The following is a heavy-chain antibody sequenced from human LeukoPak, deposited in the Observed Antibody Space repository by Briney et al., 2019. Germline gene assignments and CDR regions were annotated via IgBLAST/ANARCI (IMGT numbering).Heavy chain of an antibody. CDR2: IWYDGSNK. Sequence: PGGSLRLSCAASGFTFSSYGMHWVRQAPGKGLEWVAVIWYDGSNKYYADSVKGRFTISRDNSKNTLYLQMNSLRAEDTAVYYCARDYAHPGYIDYWGQGTLVTVSS. V-gene: IGHV3-33*01. CDR3: ARDYAHPGYIDY. J-gene: IGHJ4*02. CDR1: GFTFSSYG. D-gene: IGHD3-16*02.